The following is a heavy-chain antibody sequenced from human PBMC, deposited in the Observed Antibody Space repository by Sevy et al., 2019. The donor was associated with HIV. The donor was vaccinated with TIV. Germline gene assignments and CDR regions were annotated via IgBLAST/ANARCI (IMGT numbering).Heavy chain of an antibody. Sequence: GSLRLSCAASGFTFSSYWMHWVRQAPGKGLVWVSRINSDGSSTSYADSVKGRFTISRDNAKNTLYLQMNSLRAEDTAVYYCARVKDYYDSSGYYGAGAFDIWDQGTMVTVSS. CDR3: ARVKDYYDSSGYYGAGAFDI. V-gene: IGHV3-74*01. CDR1: GFTFSSYW. J-gene: IGHJ3*02. D-gene: IGHD3-22*01. CDR2: INSDGSST.